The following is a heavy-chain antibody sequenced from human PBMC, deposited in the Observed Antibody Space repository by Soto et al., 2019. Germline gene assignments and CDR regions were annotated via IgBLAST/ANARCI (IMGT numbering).Heavy chain of an antibody. Sequence: QLQLQESGPGLVKPSETLSLTCTVSGGSISSSSYYWGWIRQPPGKGLEWIGSIYYSGSTYYNPSLKRRVTLSVDTPKNHVSLKLSSVTAADTAVYYCARRIGSSWYYSYGMDVWGQGTTVTVSS. CDR1: GGSISSSSYY. CDR2: IYYSGST. CDR3: ARRIGSSWYYSYGMDV. J-gene: IGHJ6*02. D-gene: IGHD6-13*01. V-gene: IGHV4-39*01.